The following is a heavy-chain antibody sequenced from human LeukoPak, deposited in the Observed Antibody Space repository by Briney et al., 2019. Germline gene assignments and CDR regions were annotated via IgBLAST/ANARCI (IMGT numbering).Heavy chain of an antibody. Sequence: EGSLRFSCAASGFTFRNYGMHWVRQATGKGLEWVSFIWSDGNNRFYADSVKGRFTISRDNSKNMLYLQMDTLRAEDTALYYCAKDPGASVSGFYMDVWGKGTTVIVSS. CDR2: IWSDGNNR. V-gene: IGHV3-30*02. CDR1: GFTFRNYG. CDR3: AKDPGASVSGFYMDV. J-gene: IGHJ6*03. D-gene: IGHD2-8*02.